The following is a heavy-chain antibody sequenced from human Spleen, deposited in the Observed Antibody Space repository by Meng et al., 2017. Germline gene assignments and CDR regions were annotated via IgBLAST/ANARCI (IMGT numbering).Heavy chain of an antibody. CDR3: ARDEDISAAGYLFGDY. D-gene: IGHD6-13*01. V-gene: IGHV1-2*06. CDR2: IKPQSGDT. J-gene: IGHJ4*01. CDR1: GYTFTAYY. Sequence: QVQCVQSGAEVKTAGASVKVSCKASGYTFTAYYIPWVRQAPGQGLEWMGHIKPQSGDTLYAQKFQGRVSMTRDTSISTAYVELSGLTSDDTAVYYCARDEDISAAGYLFGDYWGHGTLVTVSS.